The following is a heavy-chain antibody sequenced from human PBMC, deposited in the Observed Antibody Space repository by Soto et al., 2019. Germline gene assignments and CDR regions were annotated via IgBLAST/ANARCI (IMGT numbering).Heavy chain of an antibody. CDR1: GFSLYSYV. CDR2: ISIDGTRT. Sequence: QAQLVESGGGVVQPGGSLRLSCVASGFSLYSYVIHWVRQTPGKGLEWVAVISIDGTRTYYADSVKGRFTVSRDNSKNTQYLQMFGLTIEDTAXXYCVXXLGXSDLDPWGQGTLVTVSS. V-gene: IGHV3-30*01. D-gene: IGHD2-21*02. J-gene: IGHJ5*02. CDR3: VXXLGXSDLDP.